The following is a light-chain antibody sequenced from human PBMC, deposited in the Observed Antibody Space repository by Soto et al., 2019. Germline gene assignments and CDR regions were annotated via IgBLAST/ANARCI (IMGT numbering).Light chain of an antibody. V-gene: IGLV4-69*01. J-gene: IGLJ3*02. CDR2: LNNDGSH. CDR1: SGHSNYA. CDR3: QTWGAGIWV. Sequence: QPVLTQSPSASASLGASVKITCTLSSGHSNYAITWHQQQPEKGPRYLMKLNNDGSHSKGDGIPDRFAGSSSGAERYLTIASLQSGDEADYGCQTWGAGIWVFGGGTKVTVL.